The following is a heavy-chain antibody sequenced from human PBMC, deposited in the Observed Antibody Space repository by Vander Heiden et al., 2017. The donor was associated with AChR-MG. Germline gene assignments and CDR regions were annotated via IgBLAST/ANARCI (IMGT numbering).Heavy chain of an antibody. CDR1: GGSISSSNW. D-gene: IGHD6-13*01. J-gene: IGHJ4*02. Sequence: QLQLQESGPGLVKPSGTLSLTYSVPGGSISSSNWWSWVRQPPGKGLEWIGEIYHSESTNYNPSLKSRVTISVDKSKNQFSLKLSSVTAPDTAVYYCARVGIDDYGDYWGQGTLVTVSS. CDR3: ARVGIDDYGDY. V-gene: IGHV4-4*02. CDR2: IYHSEST.